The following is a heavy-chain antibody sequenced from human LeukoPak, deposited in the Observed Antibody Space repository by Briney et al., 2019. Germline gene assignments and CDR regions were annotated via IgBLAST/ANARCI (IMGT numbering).Heavy chain of an antibody. V-gene: IGHV3-7*01. CDR3: ARTDYDFWSGPEAFYYFDY. CDR2: IKQDGSEK. D-gene: IGHD3-3*01. J-gene: IGHJ4*02. Sequence: GGSLRLSCAASGFTFSSYWMSWVRQAPGKGLEWVANIKQDGSEKYYVDSVKGRFTISRDNAKNSLYLQMNSLRAEDTAVYYCARTDYDFWSGPEAFYYFDYWGQGTLVTVSS. CDR1: GFTFSSYW.